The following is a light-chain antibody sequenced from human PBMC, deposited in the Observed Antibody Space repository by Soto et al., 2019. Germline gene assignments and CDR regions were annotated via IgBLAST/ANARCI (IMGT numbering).Light chain of an antibody. CDR3: SSYSGSNNFV. CDR1: SSDVGYYDY. V-gene: IGLV2-8*01. J-gene: IGLJ1*01. CDR2: EVT. Sequence: QSVLTQPPSASGFPGQSATISCTGTSSDVGYYDYVSWYQQHPGKAPKLVIYEVTKRPSGVPDRVSASKSGNAASLTVSGLRAEDEDDYSGSSYSGSNNFVFGSGPNVTVL.